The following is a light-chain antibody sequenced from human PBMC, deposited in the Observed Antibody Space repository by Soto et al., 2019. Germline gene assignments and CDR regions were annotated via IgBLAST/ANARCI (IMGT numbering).Light chain of an antibody. J-gene: IGLJ1*01. CDR2: GNS. Sequence: QSVLTQPPSVSGAPGQRVTISCTGSSSNIGAGYDVHWYQQLPGTAPKLLLYGNSNRPSGVPDRFSGSKSGTSASLAITGLRAEDEADYYGQAYDSSLSGYVFGTGTKVTVL. CDR3: QAYDSSLSGYV. CDR1: SSNIGAGYD. V-gene: IGLV1-40*01.